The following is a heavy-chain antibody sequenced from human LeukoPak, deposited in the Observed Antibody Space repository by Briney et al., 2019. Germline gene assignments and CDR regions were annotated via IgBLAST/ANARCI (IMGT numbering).Heavy chain of an antibody. CDR2: INHSGST. V-gene: IGHV4-34*01. J-gene: IGHJ4*02. CDR1: GGSFSGHY. D-gene: IGHD3-3*01. Sequence: PSETLSLTCAVYGGSFSGHYWSWIRQSPGKGLEWIGEINHSGSTNYNPSLKSRVTISVDTSKNQFSLKLSSVTAADTAVYYCARLRDFWSGYCFDYWGQGTLVTVSS. CDR3: ARLRDFWSGYCFDY.